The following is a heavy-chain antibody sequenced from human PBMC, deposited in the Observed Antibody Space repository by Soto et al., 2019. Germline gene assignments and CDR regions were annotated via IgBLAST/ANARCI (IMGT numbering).Heavy chain of an antibody. Sequence: QVQLQESGPGLVKPSETLSLTCTVSGGSVSSGSYYWSWIRQPPGKGLEWIGYIYYSGSTNYNPSLKSRVTISVDTSKNQFSRKLSSVTAADTAVYYCARSVDSSGYYFDIDYWGQGTLVTVSS. CDR1: GGSVSSGSYY. CDR2: IYYSGST. V-gene: IGHV4-61*01. J-gene: IGHJ4*02. CDR3: ARSVDSSGYYFDIDY. D-gene: IGHD3-22*01.